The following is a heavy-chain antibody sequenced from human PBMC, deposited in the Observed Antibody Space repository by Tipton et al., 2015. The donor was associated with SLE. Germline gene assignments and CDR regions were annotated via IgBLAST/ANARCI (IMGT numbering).Heavy chain of an antibody. J-gene: IGHJ6*03. CDR2: MYYSGST. CDR1: GGSISSGGYY. CDR3: AREVEYQLLLPYMDV. D-gene: IGHD2-2*01. V-gene: IGHV4-31*03. Sequence: TLSLTCIVSGGSISSGGYYWSWIRRHPGKGLEWIGYMYYSGSTYYNPSLKSRVSISVDTSKNQFSLKLSSVTAADTAVYYCAREVEYQLLLPYMDVWGKGTTVTVSS.